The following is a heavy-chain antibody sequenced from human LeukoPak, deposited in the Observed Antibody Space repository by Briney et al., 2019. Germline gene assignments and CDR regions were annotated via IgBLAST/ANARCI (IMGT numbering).Heavy chain of an antibody. CDR1: GGSISSYY. Sequence: SETLSLTCTVSGGSISSYYWSWIWQPPGKGLEWIGYIYYSGSTNYNPSLKSRVTISVDTSKNQFSLKLSSVTAADTAVYYCARRPNYYDSSLDYWGQGTLVTVSS. J-gene: IGHJ4*02. CDR2: IYYSGST. V-gene: IGHV4-59*01. D-gene: IGHD3-22*01. CDR3: ARRPNYYDSSLDY.